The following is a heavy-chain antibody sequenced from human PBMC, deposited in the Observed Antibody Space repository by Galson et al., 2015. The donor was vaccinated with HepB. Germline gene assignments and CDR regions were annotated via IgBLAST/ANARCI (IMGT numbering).Heavy chain of an antibody. J-gene: IGHJ6*02. CDR2: INHSGST. D-gene: IGHD3-10*01. CDR3: ARGDRVRGFSYGMDV. CDR1: GGSFSGYY. Sequence: TLSLTCAVYGGSFSGYYWSWIRQPPGKGLEWIGEINHSGSTNYNPSLKSRVTISVDTSKNQFSLKLSSVTAADTAVYYCARGDRVRGFSYGMDVWGQGTTVTVSS. V-gene: IGHV4-34*01.